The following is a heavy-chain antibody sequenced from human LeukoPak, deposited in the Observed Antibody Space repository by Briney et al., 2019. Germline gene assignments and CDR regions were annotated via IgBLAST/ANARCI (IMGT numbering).Heavy chain of an antibody. J-gene: IGHJ4*02. CDR3: AREILGGFNPGAY. D-gene: IGHD1-14*01. CDR1: LDSTTSNF. Sequence: SETPSLACTVSLDSTTSNFWSWVRQPPGKGLEWIGEIHRSGSPNYNPSLQSRVTISIDRSRNQIVLELSSVTAADTAVYYCAREILGGFNPGAYWGQGILVTVSS. CDR2: IHRSGSP. V-gene: IGHV4-4*02.